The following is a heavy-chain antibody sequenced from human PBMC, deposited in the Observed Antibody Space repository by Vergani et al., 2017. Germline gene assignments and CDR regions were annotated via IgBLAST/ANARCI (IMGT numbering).Heavy chain of an antibody. CDR3: LKGYGSWLFDN. CDR1: GFTFEDFT. CDR2: ISWDGEST. Sequence: VQLVESGGVVVQPGGSLRLSCAASGFTFEDFTMHWVRQAPGKGLEWVSLISWDGESTNYADSVKGRFTISRDNSKDTLYLQMNSLRTDDTAFYYCLKGYGSWLFDNWGQGTLLTVSS. D-gene: IGHD3-10*01. J-gene: IGHJ4*02. V-gene: IGHV3-43*01.